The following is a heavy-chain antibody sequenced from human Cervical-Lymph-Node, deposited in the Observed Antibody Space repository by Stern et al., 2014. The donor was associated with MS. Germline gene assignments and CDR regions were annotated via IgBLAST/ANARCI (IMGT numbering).Heavy chain of an antibody. V-gene: IGHV3-66*01. D-gene: IGHD5-24*01. CDR3: TREMAARRLDP. CDR2: FYSGIST. J-gene: IGHJ5*02. CDR1: GSTVNSNY. Sequence: QLVQSGGPLVQPGGSLRLSCAASGSTVNSNYMTWVRQAPGKGLEWVSIFYSGISTYYAESVKGRFSFSIDNSKNTLFLHMNNLRVEDTAMYYCTREMAARRLDPWGQGTLVIVSA.